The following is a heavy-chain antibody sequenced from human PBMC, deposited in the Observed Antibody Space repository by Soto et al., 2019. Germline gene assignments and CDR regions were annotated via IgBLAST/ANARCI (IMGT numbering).Heavy chain of an antibody. V-gene: IGHV5-51*01. J-gene: IGHJ6*02. Sequence: EVQLVQSGAEVKKPGESLKISCKGSGYSFISYWIGWVRQMPGKGLEWMGIIYPGDSDTRYSPSFQGQVTISADKSISTGYLQWSSLKASDTAMYYCARTSAAGKYYDGMDVWGQGTTVTVSS. CDR3: ARTSAAGKYYDGMDV. D-gene: IGHD6-13*01. CDR1: GYSFISYW. CDR2: IYPGDSDT.